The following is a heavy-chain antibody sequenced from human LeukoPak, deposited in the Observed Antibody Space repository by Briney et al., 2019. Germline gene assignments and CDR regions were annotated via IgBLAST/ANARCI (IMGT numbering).Heavy chain of an antibody. D-gene: IGHD1-26*01. Sequence: ASVKVSCKASGYTFSAYYIHWVRQAPGQGLEWMEWINPNSGGINYAQKFQGRVTMTRDTSLITVNIELTGLIDVYTAAYYCARGTPTRYWGQGTPVTVSS. V-gene: IGHV1-2*02. J-gene: IGHJ4*02. CDR1: GYTFSAYY. CDR3: ARGTPTRY. CDR2: INPNSGGI.